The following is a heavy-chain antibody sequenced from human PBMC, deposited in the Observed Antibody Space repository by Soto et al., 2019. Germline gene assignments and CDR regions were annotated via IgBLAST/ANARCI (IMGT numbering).Heavy chain of an antibody. D-gene: IGHD6-13*01. J-gene: IGHJ4*02. Sequence: QITLKESGPTLVKHTQTLTLTCTFSGFSLSTSGVGVGWIRQPPGKALEWLALIYWDDDKRYSPSLKSRLTITKDTAKNQVVLTMTNMDPVDTATYCCAHIGSRRGSSSWYVPIDYWGQGTLVTVSS. CDR3: AHIGSRRGSSSWYVPIDY. CDR1: GFSLSTSGVG. CDR2: IYWDDDK. V-gene: IGHV2-5*02.